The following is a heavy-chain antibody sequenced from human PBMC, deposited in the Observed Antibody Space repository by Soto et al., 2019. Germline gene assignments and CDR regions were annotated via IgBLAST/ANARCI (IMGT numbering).Heavy chain of an antibody. J-gene: IGHJ3*02. D-gene: IGHD5-12*01. CDR1: GFTFSSYS. CDR3: ANLGRWLQSSDAFDI. Sequence: EVQLVESGGGLVKPGGSLRLSCAASGFTFSSYSMNWVRQAPGKGLEWVSSISSSSSYIYYADSVKGRFTISRDNAKNSLYLQMNSLRAEDTAVYYCANLGRWLQSSDAFDIWGQGTMVTVSS. CDR2: ISSSSSYI. V-gene: IGHV3-21*01.